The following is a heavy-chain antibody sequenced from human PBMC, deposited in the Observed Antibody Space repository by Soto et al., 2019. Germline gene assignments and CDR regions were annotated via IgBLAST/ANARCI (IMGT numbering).Heavy chain of an antibody. CDR2: MSTYNGNT. V-gene: IGHV1-18*01. D-gene: IGHD6-6*01. Sequence: GASVKVSCKASGYTFSDYAFTWVRQAPGLGLEWLGWMSTYNGNTKYAQSVQGRVTMTTDTSRTTAYMELGSLRSDDTAVYYCARESARSFDYWGQGTLVTVSS. J-gene: IGHJ4*02. CDR1: GYTFSDYA. CDR3: ARESARSFDY.